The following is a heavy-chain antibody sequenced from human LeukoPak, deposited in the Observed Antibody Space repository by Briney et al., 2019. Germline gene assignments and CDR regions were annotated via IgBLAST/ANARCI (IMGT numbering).Heavy chain of an antibody. J-gene: IGHJ4*02. CDR1: GFTFSSYA. V-gene: IGHV3-30*04. D-gene: IGHD3-3*01. Sequence: GGSLRLSCAASGFTFSSYAMHWVRQAPGKGLEWVAVISYDGSNKYYADSVKGRFTISRDNSKNTLYLQMNSLRAEDTAVYYCARDPSGPLRFLEWLLEYSFDYWGQGTLVTVSS. CDR3: ARDPSGPLRFLEWLLEYSFDY. CDR2: ISYDGSNK.